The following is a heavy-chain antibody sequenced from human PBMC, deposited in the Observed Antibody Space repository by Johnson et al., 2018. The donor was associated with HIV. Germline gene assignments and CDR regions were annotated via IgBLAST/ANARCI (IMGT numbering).Heavy chain of an antibody. D-gene: IGHD3-10*01. J-gene: IGHJ3*02. V-gene: IGHV3-20*04. CDR3: ARGGKYYYGLGPSDAFDI. CDR1: GLTFTNAY. Sequence: VQLVESEGGLVKPGESFRLSCEVSGLTFTNAYMSWVRQAPGKGLEWVSGINWNGGSTGYADSVKGRFTISRDNAKNSLYLQMNSLRAEDTALYYCARGGKYYYGLGPSDAFDIWGQGTMVTVSS. CDR2: INWNGGST.